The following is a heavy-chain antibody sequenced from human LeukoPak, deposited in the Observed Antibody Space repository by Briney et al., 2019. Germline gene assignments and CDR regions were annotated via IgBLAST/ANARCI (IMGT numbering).Heavy chain of an antibody. J-gene: IGHJ5*02. V-gene: IGHV1-18*01. CDR3: ARGGVCSSTSCPGTYNWFDP. D-gene: IGHD2-2*01. CDR1: GYSFVGYG. Sequence: GASVKVSCKASGYSFVGYGITWVRQAPGQGLEWIGWFNPENGNTNYAQKVQGRVTMTADTSTSTSYMELRSLRSDDTAVYYCARGGVCSSTSCPGTYNWFDPWGQGTLVTVSS. CDR2: FNPENGNT.